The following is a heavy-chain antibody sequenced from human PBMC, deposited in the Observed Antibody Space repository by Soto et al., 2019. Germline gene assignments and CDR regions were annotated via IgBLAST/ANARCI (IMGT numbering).Heavy chain of an antibody. J-gene: IGHJ6*02. D-gene: IGHD6-19*01. Sequence: EVQLVESGGGLVQPGGSLRLSCTASGVTFSSHSMVWVRQAPGKGLEWVSYISSGSSSIYYADSVKGRFTTSRDNAKNSKYLQMNSLRVEDTGVYYCARELGFDAVARMDVWGQGTTVTVS. CDR3: ARELGFDAVARMDV. CDR2: ISSGSSSI. V-gene: IGHV3-48*01. CDR1: GVTFSSHS.